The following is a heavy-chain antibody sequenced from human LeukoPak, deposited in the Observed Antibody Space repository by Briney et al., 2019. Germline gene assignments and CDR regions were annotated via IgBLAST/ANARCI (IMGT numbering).Heavy chain of an antibody. Sequence: GGSLRLSCAGSGFTFSNAWMSWVRQAPGKGLEWVSVIYSGGSTYYADSVKGRFTISRDNSKNTLYLQMNSLRAEDTAVYYCARGRETDSSGWSYFDYWGQGTLVTVSS. D-gene: IGHD6-19*01. V-gene: IGHV3-66*01. CDR1: GFTFSNAW. CDR2: IYSGGST. J-gene: IGHJ4*02. CDR3: ARGRETDSSGWSYFDY.